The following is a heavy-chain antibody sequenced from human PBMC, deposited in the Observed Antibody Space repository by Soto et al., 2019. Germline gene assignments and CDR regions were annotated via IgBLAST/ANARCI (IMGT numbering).Heavy chain of an antibody. J-gene: IGHJ6*02. Sequence: AGGSLRLSCAASGSTFSSYSVNWLRQAPGKGLEWVSSISSGSSYMKYADSVKGRFTISRDNAKRSLYLQMNSLRAEDTAAYFCTRVGIAAGGIYAMDVWGQGTKVTVSS. CDR1: GSTFSSYS. D-gene: IGHD6-13*01. CDR2: ISSGSSYM. CDR3: TRVGIAAGGIYAMDV. V-gene: IGHV3-21*04.